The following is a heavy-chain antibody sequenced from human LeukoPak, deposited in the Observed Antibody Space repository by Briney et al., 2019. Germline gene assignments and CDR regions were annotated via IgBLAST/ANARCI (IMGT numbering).Heavy chain of an antibody. D-gene: IGHD4/OR15-4a*01. CDR1: GFTASSNS. Sequence: GGSLRLSCTVSGFTASSNSMSWVRQAPGKGLKWVSFIYSDNTHYSDSVKGRFTISRDNSKNTLYLQMNSLRAEDTAVYYCARRAGAYSHPYDYWGQGTLVTVSS. CDR2: IYSDNT. J-gene: IGHJ4*02. CDR3: ARRAGAYSHPYDY. V-gene: IGHV3-53*01.